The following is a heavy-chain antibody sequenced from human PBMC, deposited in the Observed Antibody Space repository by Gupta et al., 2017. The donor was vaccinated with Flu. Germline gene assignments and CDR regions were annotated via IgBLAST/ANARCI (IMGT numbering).Heavy chain of an antibody. CDR2: VNEYGTIT. CDR1: GFTFSTYW. CDR3: ARDLSGRDDY. V-gene: IGHV3-74*01. J-gene: IGHJ4*02. Sequence: EVQLAESGGALIQPGGSLRLSCEASGFTFSTYWMHWVRRAPGEGLVWVSRVNEYGTITNYADSVKGRFTISRDNAKNRLFLQMNNLRADDTAVYYCARDLSGRDDYWGQGTLVTVSS. D-gene: IGHD6-19*01.